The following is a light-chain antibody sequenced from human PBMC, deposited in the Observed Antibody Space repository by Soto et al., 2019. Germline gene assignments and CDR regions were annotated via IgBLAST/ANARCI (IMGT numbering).Light chain of an antibody. CDR1: SSDVGSYNL. V-gene: IGLV2-23*01. CDR3: CSYAGSIPYV. Sequence: QSVLTQPASVSGSPGQSITISCTGTSSDVGSYNLVSWYQQHPGKAPKLMIYEGSKRPSGVSNRFSGSKSGNTASLTISGLQAEDEADYYCCSYAGSIPYVFGTGTKVTV. J-gene: IGLJ1*01. CDR2: EGS.